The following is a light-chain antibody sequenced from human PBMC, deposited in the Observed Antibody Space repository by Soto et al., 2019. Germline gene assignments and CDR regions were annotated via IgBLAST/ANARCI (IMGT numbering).Light chain of an antibody. CDR3: QQHNNWPPWA. CDR2: GAS. Sequence: EIVMTQSPATLSVSPGERATLSCRASQSVDSNLAWYQQKPGQAPRLLIYGASARATGIPARFSGSGSGTDFTVTISSLLSEDFAVYYCQQHNNWPPWAFGQGTKVDVK. V-gene: IGKV3-15*01. J-gene: IGKJ1*01. CDR1: QSVDSN.